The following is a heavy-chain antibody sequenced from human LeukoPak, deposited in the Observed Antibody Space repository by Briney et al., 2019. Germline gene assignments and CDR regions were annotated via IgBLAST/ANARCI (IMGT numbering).Heavy chain of an antibody. Sequence: GGSLRLSCAASGFTFSSYSMDWVRQAPGKGRGWVAVISYDGRSKFYGDSVKGRLTISRDSCKNTLYLQMNRLRPEDTAVYYCAKDSIAGCRSASCYGQNWVDPWGQGTLATVSS. CDR1: GFTFSSYS. CDR2: ISYDGRSK. CDR3: AKDSIAGCRSASCYGQNWVDP. V-gene: IGHV3-30*18. J-gene: IGHJ5*02. D-gene: IGHD2-2*01.